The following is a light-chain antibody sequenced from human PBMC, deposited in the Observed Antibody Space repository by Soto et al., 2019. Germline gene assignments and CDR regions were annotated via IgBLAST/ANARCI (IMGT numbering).Light chain of an antibody. J-gene: IGKJ3*01. CDR1: QGINNY. V-gene: IGKV1-27*01. CDR2: GAS. Sequence: DILMTQSPSSLSASVGDRVTITCRASQGINNYLVWYQQKPGKLPKLLISGASTVQSGVPSRFSGSQSGTDFNLTISSLQPEDVATYFCQKFNSAPFTFGPGTKVDIK. CDR3: QKFNSAPFT.